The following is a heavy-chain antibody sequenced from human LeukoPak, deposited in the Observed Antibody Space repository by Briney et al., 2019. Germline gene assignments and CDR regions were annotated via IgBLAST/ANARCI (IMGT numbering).Heavy chain of an antibody. CDR1: GYSISSNYY. Sequence: SETLSLTCIVSGYSISSNYYWGWIRQPPGKGLEWIGSIYSGSTYYNPPPKSRVTISVDTSKNQFSLKLSSVTAADTAVYYCATNEGSRTYYFDYWGQGTLVTVSS. V-gene: IGHV4-38-2*02. CDR2: IYSGST. D-gene: IGHD6-13*01. CDR3: ATNEGSRTYYFDY. J-gene: IGHJ4*02.